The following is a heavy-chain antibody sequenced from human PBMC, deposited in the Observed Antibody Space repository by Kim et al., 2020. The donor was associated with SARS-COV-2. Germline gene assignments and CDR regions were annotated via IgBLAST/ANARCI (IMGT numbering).Heavy chain of an antibody. CDR1: AYVFTNYY. Sequence: ASVKVSCKASAYVFTNYYIHWVRQAPGQGLEWMETISPSGDSTSSTQQFQGRVTMTRDTSTTTVYMELSSLRSEDTAVYYCVSGGPKYASFNIWGQGTMLIVSS. CDR2: ISPSGDST. CDR3: VSGGPKYASFNI. J-gene: IGHJ3*02. D-gene: IGHD3-16*01. V-gene: IGHV1-46*01.